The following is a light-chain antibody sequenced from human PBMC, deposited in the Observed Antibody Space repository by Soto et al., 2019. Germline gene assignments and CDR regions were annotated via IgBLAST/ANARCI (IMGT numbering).Light chain of an antibody. Sequence: QSVLTQPASVSGSPGQSITISCTGSSSDVGGYNYVSWYQHHPGKAPKLMIYEVSNRPSGVSNRFSGSKSGNTASLTISGLQAEDEADYYCSSYRSSSTLLFGGGTKLTVL. CDR3: SSYRSSSTLL. J-gene: IGLJ2*01. CDR1: SSDVGGYNY. V-gene: IGLV2-14*01. CDR2: EVS.